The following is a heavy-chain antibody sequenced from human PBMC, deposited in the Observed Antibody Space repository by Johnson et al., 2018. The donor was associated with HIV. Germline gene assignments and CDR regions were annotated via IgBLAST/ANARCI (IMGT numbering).Heavy chain of an antibody. CDR3: ARDRYYYGSGSRDAFDI. J-gene: IGHJ3*02. D-gene: IGHD3-10*01. V-gene: IGHV3-74*01. Sequence: VQLVESGGGLVQPGGSLRLSCAASGFTFSSYAMSWVRQAPGKGLEWVSHFNTDGSTTSYADSVKGRFTISRDNAKNTLYLQMNSLRAEDTAVYYCARDRYYYGSGSRDAFDIWGQGTMVTVSS. CDR1: GFTFSSYA. CDR2: FNTDGSTT.